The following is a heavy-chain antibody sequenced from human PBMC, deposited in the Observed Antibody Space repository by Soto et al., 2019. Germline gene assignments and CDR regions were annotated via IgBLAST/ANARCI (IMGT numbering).Heavy chain of an antibody. CDR3: AGTTSHYWYYMDV. D-gene: IGHD1-7*01. J-gene: IGHJ6*03. V-gene: IGHV6-1*01. CDR1: GDSVSSNSAA. Sequence: QVQLQESGPGLVKPSQTLSLTCAISGDSVSSNSAAWNWIRQSPSRGLEWLGRTYYRSRWYNDYAVAVRSRITVNPDTSKNQFSLQLTSVTPEDTAVYYCAGTTSHYWYYMDVWGKGTTVTVSS. CDR2: TYYRSRWYN.